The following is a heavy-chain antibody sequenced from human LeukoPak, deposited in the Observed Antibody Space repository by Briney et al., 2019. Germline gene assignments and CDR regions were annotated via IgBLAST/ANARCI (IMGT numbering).Heavy chain of an antibody. CDR3: AKGVDTAMVDSFDY. J-gene: IGHJ4*02. D-gene: IGHD5-18*01. CDR2: ISGSGGST. V-gene: IGHV3-23*01. CDR1: GFTFSSYA. Sequence: PGGSRRLSCAASGFTFSSYAMSWVRQAPGEGLEWVSAISGSGGSTYCADSVKGRFTISRDNSKNTLYLQMNSLRAEDTGVYYCAKGVDTAMVDSFDYWGQGTLVTVSS.